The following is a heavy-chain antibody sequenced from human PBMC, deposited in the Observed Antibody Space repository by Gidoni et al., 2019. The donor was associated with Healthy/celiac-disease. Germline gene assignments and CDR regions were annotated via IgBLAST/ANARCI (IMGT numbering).Heavy chain of an antibody. J-gene: IGHJ6*02. CDR2: INPSGGST. Sequence: QVQLVQSGAEVKKPGASVKVSCKASGYTFTSYYMHWVRQAPGQGLEWMGIINPSGGSTSYAQKFQGRVTMTRDTSTSTVYMELSSLRSEDTAVYYCAREETGGRIPSNYYYYYGMDVWGQGTTVTVSS. D-gene: IGHD3-10*01. CDR1: GYTFTSYY. CDR3: AREETGGRIPSNYYYYYGMDV. V-gene: IGHV1-46*01.